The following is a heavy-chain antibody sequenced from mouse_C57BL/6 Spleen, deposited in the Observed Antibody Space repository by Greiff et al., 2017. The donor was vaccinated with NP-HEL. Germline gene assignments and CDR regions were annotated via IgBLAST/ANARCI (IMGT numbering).Heavy chain of an antibody. V-gene: IGHV2-6-1*01. Sequence: QVQLQESGPGLVAPSQSLSITCTVSGFSLTSYGVHWVRQPPGKGLEWLVVIWSDGSTTYNSALKSRLSISKDNAKSQVFLKMNSLQTDDTAMYYCARHSSSRYYAMDDWGQGTSVTVSS. J-gene: IGHJ4*01. D-gene: IGHD1-1*01. CDR2: IWSDGST. CDR3: ARHSSSRYYAMDD. CDR1: GFSLTSYG.